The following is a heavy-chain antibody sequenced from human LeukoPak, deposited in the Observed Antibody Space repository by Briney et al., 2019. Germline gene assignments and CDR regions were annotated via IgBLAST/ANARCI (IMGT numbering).Heavy chain of an antibody. CDR1: GGSISSNNW. CDR2: IYHGGSA. J-gene: IGHJ4*02. CDR3: ATHPDCSSTSCYDRSGT. Sequence: SETLSLTCGVSGGSISSNNWWSWVRQPPGQGLEWIGEIYHGGSANYNPSLKSRVTISVDKSKNQLSLKLISVTAADTAVYYCATHPDCSSTSCYDRSGTWGQGTLVTVSS. D-gene: IGHD2-2*01. V-gene: IGHV4-4*02.